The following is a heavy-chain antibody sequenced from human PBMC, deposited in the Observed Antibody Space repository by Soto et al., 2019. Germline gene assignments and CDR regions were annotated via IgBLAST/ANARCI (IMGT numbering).Heavy chain of an antibody. J-gene: IGHJ6*02. D-gene: IGHD3-3*01. CDR1: GFTFSSYG. Sequence: GGSLRLSCAASGFTFSSYGMHWVLQAPGKGLEWVAVISYDGSNKYYADSVKGRFTVSRDNSKNTLYLQMNSLGAEDTAVYYCAKADADYDFWSGYYPYYYGMDVWGQGTTVTVSS. CDR3: AKADADYDFWSGYYPYYYGMDV. V-gene: IGHV3-30*18. CDR2: ISYDGSNK.